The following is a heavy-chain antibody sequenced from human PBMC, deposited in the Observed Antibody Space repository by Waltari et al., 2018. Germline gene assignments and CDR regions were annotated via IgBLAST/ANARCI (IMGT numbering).Heavy chain of an antibody. CDR3: ARCSGYVDWLHLIGDCDY. J-gene: IGHJ4*02. CDR2: INPTIVNK. CDR1: GYTFTRYD. D-gene: IGHD3-9*01. Sequence: QVQLVQSGAEVKKPGASVKVSCKASGYTFTRYDINWVRQATGQGLEWMGWINPTIVNKGNGKKFQGRATITRNTVISPAYRYLSSLGSKDTAVYYCARCSGYVDWLHLIGDCDYWGQGTLVTVSS. V-gene: IGHV1-8*03.